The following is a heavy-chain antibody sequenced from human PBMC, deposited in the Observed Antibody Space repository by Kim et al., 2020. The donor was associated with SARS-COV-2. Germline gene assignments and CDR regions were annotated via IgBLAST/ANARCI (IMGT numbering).Heavy chain of an antibody. CDR3: ARDSGSYYRDGMDV. V-gene: IGHV4-59*01. Sequence: NPSLKSRVTISVDTSKNQFSLKLSSVTAADTAVYHCARDSGSYYRDGMDVWGQGTTVTVSS. J-gene: IGHJ6*02. D-gene: IGHD3-10*01.